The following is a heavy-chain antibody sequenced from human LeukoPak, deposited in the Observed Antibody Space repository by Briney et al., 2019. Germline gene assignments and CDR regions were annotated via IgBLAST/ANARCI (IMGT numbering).Heavy chain of an antibody. CDR2: IYRSGST. CDR3: ARGREYYYYYYMDV. V-gene: IGHV4-38-2*02. J-gene: IGHJ6*03. Sequence: SETLSLTCTVSGYSISSGYYWGWIRQPPGKGLEWIASIYRSGSTYYNPSLKSRVTISVDTSKNQFSLKLSSVTAADTAVYYCARGREYYYYYYMDVWGKGTTVTVSS. CDR1: GYSISSGYY.